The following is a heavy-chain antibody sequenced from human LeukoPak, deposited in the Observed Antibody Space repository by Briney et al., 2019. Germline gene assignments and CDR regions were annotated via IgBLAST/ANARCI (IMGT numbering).Heavy chain of an antibody. Sequence: GGSLRLSCAASGFTFSDYYMSWIRQAPGKGLEWVPYISSSGSTIYYADSVKGRFTISRDNAKNSLYLQMNSLRAEDTAVYYCAREATVVPAAIQHDAFDIWGQGTMVTVSS. CDR2: ISSSGSTI. V-gene: IGHV3-11*01. CDR1: GFTFSDYY. J-gene: IGHJ3*02. D-gene: IGHD2-2*02. CDR3: AREATVVPAAIQHDAFDI.